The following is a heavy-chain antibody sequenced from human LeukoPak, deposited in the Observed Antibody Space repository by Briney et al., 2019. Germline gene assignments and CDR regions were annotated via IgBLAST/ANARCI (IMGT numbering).Heavy chain of an antibody. J-gene: IGHJ6*02. CDR2: INHSGST. D-gene: IGHD1-7*01. V-gene: IGHV4-4*02. Sequence: SETLSLTCAVSGGSISSSNWWSWVRQPPGKGLEWIGEINHSGSTNYNPSLKSRVTISVDTSKNQFSLKLSSVTAADTAVYYCARGGGRRALELYYYYGMDVWGQGTTVTVSS. CDR1: GGSISSSNW. CDR3: ARGGGRRALELYYYYGMDV.